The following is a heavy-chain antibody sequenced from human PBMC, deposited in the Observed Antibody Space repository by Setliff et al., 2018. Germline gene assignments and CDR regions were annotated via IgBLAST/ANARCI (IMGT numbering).Heavy chain of an antibody. Sequence: SETLSLTCTVSGGSISSGGYYWSWIRQHPGKGLEWIGYIYYSGSTYYNPSLKSRVTISVDTSKNQFSLKLSSVTAADTAVYYCARGRIAAALYYFDYWGQGTLVTVSS. CDR2: IYYSGST. D-gene: IGHD6-13*01. J-gene: IGHJ4*02. CDR1: GGSISSGGYY. CDR3: ARGRIAAALYYFDY. V-gene: IGHV4-31*03.